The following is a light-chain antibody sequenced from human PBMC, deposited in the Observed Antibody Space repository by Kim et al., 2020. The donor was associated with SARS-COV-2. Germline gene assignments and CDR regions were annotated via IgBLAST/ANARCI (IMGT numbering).Light chain of an antibody. CDR3: GADHGSGSNFVYV. CDR1: SGYNDYK. Sequence: CTLSSGYNDYKVDWYQQRPGKGPRFVMRVGTGGLVGSKGEGIPDRFSVMGSGLNRSLTIKNIQEEEESDYHCGADHGSGSNFVYVFGPGTKVTVL. J-gene: IGLJ1*01. V-gene: IGLV9-49*01. CDR2: VGTGGLVG.